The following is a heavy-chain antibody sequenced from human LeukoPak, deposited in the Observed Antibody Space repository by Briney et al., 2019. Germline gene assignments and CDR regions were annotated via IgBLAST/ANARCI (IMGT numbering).Heavy chain of an antibody. CDR2: ISGSGGST. J-gene: IGHJ4*02. CDR3: VKGLIGSLPGDF. D-gene: IGHD2-21*01. CDR1: GFTFSSYA. V-gene: IGHV3-23*01. Sequence: GGSLRLSCAASGFTFSSYAMSWVRQAPGKGLEWVSAISGSGGSTYYGDSVKGRFTVSRDNSKNTLYLHMNSLRAEDTAVYYCVKGLIGSLPGDFWGQGTLVTVSS.